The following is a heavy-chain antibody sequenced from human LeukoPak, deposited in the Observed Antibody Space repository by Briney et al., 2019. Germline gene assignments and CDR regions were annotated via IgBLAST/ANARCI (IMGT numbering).Heavy chain of an antibody. CDR3: ARAKGIYSGYDEAGMYYFDY. CDR1: GGSISSGNSY. Sequence: PSQTLSLTCTVSGGSISSGNSYWSWIRQHPGKGLEWIGYIYYSGSTYYNPSLKSRVTISVDTSKNQFSLRLTSVTAADTALYYCARAKGIYSGYDEAGMYYFDYWGQGTLVTVSS. CDR2: IYYSGST. J-gene: IGHJ4*02. V-gene: IGHV4-31*03. D-gene: IGHD5-12*01.